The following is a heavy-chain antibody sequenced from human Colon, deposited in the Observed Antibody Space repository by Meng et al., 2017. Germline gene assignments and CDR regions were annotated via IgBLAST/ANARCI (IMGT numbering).Heavy chain of an antibody. D-gene: IGHD1-26*01. CDR2: VYYTGSA. CDR1: GGSVSSPSYY. J-gene: IGHJ4*02. V-gene: IGHV4-61*03. CDR3: ARGRGSYSSIDF. Sequence: QVQLPGSGPRLARPSETLSLTCTLSGGSVSSPSYYWSWIRQTPGKGLEWIGYVYYTGSANYNPSLKSRVTISVDTSKNHFSLNLTSVTAADTAVYYCARGRGSYSSIDFWGQGTLVTVSS.